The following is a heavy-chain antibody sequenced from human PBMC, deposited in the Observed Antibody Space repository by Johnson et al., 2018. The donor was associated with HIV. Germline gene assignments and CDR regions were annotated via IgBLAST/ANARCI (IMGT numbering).Heavy chain of an antibody. CDR3: ARDRGQWLLGMSDAFDI. CDR2: IYSGGST. D-gene: IGHD3-22*01. J-gene: IGHJ3*02. V-gene: IGHV3-66*01. CDR1: GFTVSSTY. Sequence: VQLVESGGGLVQPGGSLRLSCAASGFTVSSTYMSWVRQAPGKGLEWVSAIYSGGSTYYADSVKGRFTISRDNSKNTLYLQMNSLRAEDTAVYYCARDRGQWLLGMSDAFDIWGQGTMVTVSS.